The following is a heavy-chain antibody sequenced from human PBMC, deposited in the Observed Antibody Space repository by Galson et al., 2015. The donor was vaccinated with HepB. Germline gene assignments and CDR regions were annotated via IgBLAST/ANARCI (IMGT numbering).Heavy chain of an antibody. D-gene: IGHD6-19*01. CDR1: GFTFSSYA. J-gene: IGHJ4*02. CDR2: ISSNGGST. Sequence: SLRLSCAASGFTFSSYAMHWVRQAPGKGLEYVSAISSNGGSTYYADSVKGRFTISRDNSKNTLYLQMSSLRAEDTAVYYCVKDLGGIAVAGFDYWGQGTLVTVSS. V-gene: IGHV3-64D*06. CDR3: VKDLGGIAVAGFDY.